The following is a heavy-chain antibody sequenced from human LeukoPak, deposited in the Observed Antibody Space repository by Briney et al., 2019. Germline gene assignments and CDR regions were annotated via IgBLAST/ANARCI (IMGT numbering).Heavy chain of an antibody. CDR1: GFTFSSYA. CDR2: ISGSGGST. V-gene: IGHV3-23*01. CDR3: AKAPIWSGYHDY. Sequence: GGSLRLSCAASGFTFSSYAMSWVRQAPGKGLEWVSAISGSGGSTYYADSVKGRFTTSRDNSKNTLYLQMSSLRAEDTAVYYCAKAPIWSGYHDYWGQGTLVTVSS. J-gene: IGHJ4*02. D-gene: IGHD3-3*01.